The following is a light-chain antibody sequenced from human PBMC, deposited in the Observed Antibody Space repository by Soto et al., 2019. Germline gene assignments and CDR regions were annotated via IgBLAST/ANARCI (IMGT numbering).Light chain of an antibody. CDR2: LGY. CDR1: QILLHSNGYYY. Sequence: DIVMTQSTLSLPVTPGEPDSISCRSSQILLHSNGYYYLDWYLQKPGQSPQLLIYLGYNRASGVPDRFSGSGSGTDFTLKISRVEAEDVGVYYCMQALQTPRTFGPGTKVDIK. V-gene: IGKV2-28*01. J-gene: IGKJ3*01. CDR3: MQALQTPRT.